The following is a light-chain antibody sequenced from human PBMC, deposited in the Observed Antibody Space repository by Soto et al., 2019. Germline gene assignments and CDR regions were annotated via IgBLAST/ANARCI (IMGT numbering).Light chain of an antibody. J-gene: IGKJ2*01. CDR1: HRINTC. CDR2: DAS. CDR3: QQSYSNPYT. V-gene: IGKV1-39*01. Sequence: DIQMTQSPSSLSASLGDRVTITCRASHRINTCLNWYQQKPGKAPKLLIYDASSLQSGVPSRFSGSGSGTEFTLTISRLQPDYFASYYCQQSYSNPYTFGQGTKVEIK.